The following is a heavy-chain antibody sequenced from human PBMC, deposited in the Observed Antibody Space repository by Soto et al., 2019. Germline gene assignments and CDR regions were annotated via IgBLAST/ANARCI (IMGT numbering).Heavy chain of an antibody. Sequence: PGGSLRLSCAASGFTFSSYWMHWVRQAPGKGLVWVSRINNDGSSTSYAESVKGRFTISRDNAKSTLYLEMSSLRAGDTAVYYCARDPLIGDTDYGLDVWGQGTTVNVSS. CDR2: INNDGSST. V-gene: IGHV3-74*01. CDR3: ARDPLIGDTDYGLDV. D-gene: IGHD2-21*01. CDR1: GFTFSSYW. J-gene: IGHJ6*02.